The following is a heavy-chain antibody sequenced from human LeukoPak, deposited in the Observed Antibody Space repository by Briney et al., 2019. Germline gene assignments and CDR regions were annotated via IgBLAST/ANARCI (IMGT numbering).Heavy chain of an antibody. Sequence: GRSLRLSCAASGFTFSSYEMNWVRQAPGKGLEWVSYISGSTIYYADAVKGRFTISRDNAKNSLYLQMNSLRAEDTAVYYCAELGITMIGGVWGKGTTVTISS. CDR2: ISGSTI. CDR1: GFTFSSYE. V-gene: IGHV3-48*03. D-gene: IGHD3-10*02. J-gene: IGHJ6*04. CDR3: AELGITMIGGV.